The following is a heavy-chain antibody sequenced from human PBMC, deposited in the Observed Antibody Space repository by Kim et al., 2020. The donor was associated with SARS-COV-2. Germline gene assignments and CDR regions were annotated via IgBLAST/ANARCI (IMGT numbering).Heavy chain of an antibody. CDR3: ARGASGQWLVWFDP. V-gene: IGHV4-59*09. D-gene: IGHD6-19*01. Sequence: NPSLKSRVTISVDTSKNQFSLKLSSVTAADTAVYYCARGASGQWLVWFDPWGQGTLVTVSS. J-gene: IGHJ5*02.